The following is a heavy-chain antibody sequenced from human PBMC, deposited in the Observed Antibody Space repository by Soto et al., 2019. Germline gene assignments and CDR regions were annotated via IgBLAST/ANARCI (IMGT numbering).Heavy chain of an antibody. Sequence: ASVKVSYSASEYTFTGYYMHWVRQAPGQGLEWMGWINPNSGGTNYAQKFQGRVTMTRDTSISTAYMELSRLRSDDTAVYYCARKHRTRTTSFDPWGQGTLVTVSP. J-gene: IGHJ5*02. CDR1: EYTFTGYY. CDR2: INPNSGGT. D-gene: IGHD1-7*01. V-gene: IGHV1-2*02. CDR3: ARKHRTRTTSFDP.